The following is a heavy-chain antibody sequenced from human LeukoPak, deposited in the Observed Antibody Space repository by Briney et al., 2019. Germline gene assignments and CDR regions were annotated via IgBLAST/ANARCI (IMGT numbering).Heavy chain of an antibody. Sequence: SETLSLTCTVSGGSINVYYWSSIRQPAGKGLEWIGRIYSTGSTNYNPSLKSRVTMSVDTSKNQFSLKLTSVTAADTAVYYCAREHPVAIAADYWGQGTLVTVSS. V-gene: IGHV4-4*07. J-gene: IGHJ4*02. CDR3: AREHPVAIAADY. CDR2: IYSTGST. D-gene: IGHD6-25*01. CDR1: GGSINVYY.